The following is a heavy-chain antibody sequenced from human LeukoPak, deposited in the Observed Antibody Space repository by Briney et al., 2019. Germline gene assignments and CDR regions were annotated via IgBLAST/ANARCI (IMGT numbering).Heavy chain of an antibody. D-gene: IGHD3-10*01. Sequence: SETLSLTCTVSDGSINTSLWSWIRQPPGKGLEWIGYIYHSGSTYYNPSLKSRVTISVDRSKNQFSLKLSSVTAADTAVYYCARTPITMVRGVMSNWFDPWGQGTLVTVSS. CDR3: ARTPITMVRGVMSNWFDP. J-gene: IGHJ5*02. CDR2: IYHSGST. V-gene: IGHV4-59*12. CDR1: DGSINTSL.